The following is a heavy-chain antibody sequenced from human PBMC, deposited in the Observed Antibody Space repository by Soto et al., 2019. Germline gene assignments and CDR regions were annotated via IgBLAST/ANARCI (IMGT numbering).Heavy chain of an antibody. J-gene: IGHJ4*02. D-gene: IGHD3-9*01. CDR3: ARDVYEILTGWASGS. CDR1: GFTFSDYY. Sequence: QELLVESGGGLVKPGGSLRLSCAASGFTFSDYYMSWIRQAPGKGLEWISYIGSSGATYYADSVKGRFAISRDNAKNSMYLQMNSLRAQEHGVYFFARDVYEILTGWASGSRGQGALVTVSS. V-gene: IGHV3-11*01. CDR2: IGSSGAT.